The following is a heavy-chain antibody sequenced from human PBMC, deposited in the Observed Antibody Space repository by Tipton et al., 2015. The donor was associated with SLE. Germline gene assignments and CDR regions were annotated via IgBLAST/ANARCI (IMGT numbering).Heavy chain of an antibody. CDR3: TRGKYYFDY. Sequence: SLRLSCAASGFSFSTYDMSWARQAPGKGLEWVSFMHRTGSTYYADSVRGRFTISRDNSKDTLYLQMNSLRDEDTAVYHCTRGKYYFDYWGQGALVTVSS. J-gene: IGHJ4*02. CDR2: MHRTGST. V-gene: IGHV3-23*03. CDR1: GFSFSTYD. D-gene: IGHD2/OR15-2a*01.